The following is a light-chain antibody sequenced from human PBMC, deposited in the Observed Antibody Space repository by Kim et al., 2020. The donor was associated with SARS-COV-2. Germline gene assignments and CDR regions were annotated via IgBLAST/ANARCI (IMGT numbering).Light chain of an antibody. CDR3: QQYNKWPLT. V-gene: IGKV3D-15*01. Sequence: VSPGERATISCRASQSVSSNLAWYQHKPGQAPRLLIHGASTRATGIPARFSGSGSGTEFTFTISSLQSEDFAVYYCQQYNKWPLTFGGGTKVDIK. CDR1: QSVSSN. CDR2: GAS. J-gene: IGKJ4*01.